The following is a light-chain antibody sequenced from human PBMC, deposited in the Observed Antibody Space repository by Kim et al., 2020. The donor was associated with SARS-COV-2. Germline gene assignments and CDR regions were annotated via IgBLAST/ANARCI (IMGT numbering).Light chain of an antibody. CDR1: SGSLASNY. Sequence: GKTVTISCTRSSGSLASNYLQWYQQRPGSAPTPVIYEDNQRPSGVPDRFSGSIDSSSNSASLTISGLKTEDEADYYCQSYDSSNWVFGGGTQLTVL. CDR2: EDN. V-gene: IGLV6-57*03. CDR3: QSYDSSNWV. J-gene: IGLJ3*02.